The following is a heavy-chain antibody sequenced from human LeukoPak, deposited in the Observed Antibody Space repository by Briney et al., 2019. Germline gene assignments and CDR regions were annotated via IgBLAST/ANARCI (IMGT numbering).Heavy chain of an antibody. J-gene: IGHJ4*02. D-gene: IGHD5-18*01. CDR2: ISSSSSYI. V-gene: IGHV3-21*01. Sequence: GGSLRLSCAASGFTFSSYSMNWVRQAPGKGLEWVSSISSSSSYIYYADSVKGRFTISRDNAKNSLDLQMNSLRAEDTAVYYCARDLGYSYGFDYWGQGTLVTVSS. CDR1: GFTFSSYS. CDR3: ARDLGYSYGFDY.